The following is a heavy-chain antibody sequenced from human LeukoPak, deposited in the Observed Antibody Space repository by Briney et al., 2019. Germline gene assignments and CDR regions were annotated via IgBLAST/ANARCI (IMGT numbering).Heavy chain of an antibody. D-gene: IGHD3-10*01. J-gene: IGHJ6*04. CDR3: ARRHYYGSGSYQDYYYYYGMDV. V-gene: IGHV3-30*04. Sequence: GGSLRLSCAASGFTFSSYAMHWVRQAPGKGLEWVAVISYDGSNKYYADSVKGRFTISRDNSKNTLYLQMNSLRAEDTAVYYCARRHYYGSGSYQDYYYYYGMDVWGKGITVTVSS. CDR2: ISYDGSNK. CDR1: GFTFSSYA.